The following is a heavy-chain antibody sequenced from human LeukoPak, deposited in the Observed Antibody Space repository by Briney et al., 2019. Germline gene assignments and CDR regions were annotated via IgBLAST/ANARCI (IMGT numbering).Heavy chain of an antibody. Sequence: GGSLRLSCAASGFTFSTYDMHWARHATGKGLEWVSGIGTGGDTHYPDSVKGRFTISRQNAKNSLDLQMNSLRAGDTAVYYCARAARYYDSSGAHAFDIWGQGTMVTVS. J-gene: IGHJ3*02. CDR1: GFTFSTYD. CDR2: IGTGGDT. D-gene: IGHD3-22*01. V-gene: IGHV3-13*01. CDR3: ARAARYYDSSGAHAFDI.